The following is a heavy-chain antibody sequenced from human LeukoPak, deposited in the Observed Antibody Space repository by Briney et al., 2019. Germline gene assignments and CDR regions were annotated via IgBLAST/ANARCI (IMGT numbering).Heavy chain of an antibody. CDR2: ISSSSSDI. CDR1: GFFFSDYG. D-gene: IGHD3-3*01. Sequence: GGSLRLSCAASGFFFSDYGMNWVRQPQGKGLEWISYISSSSSDIFYADSVKGRFTISRDNAKNSLFLQMSRLRGEDTAVYYCASGYDFSSGSKRGFDNWGQGTLVTVSS. J-gene: IGHJ4*02. CDR3: ASGYDFSSGSKRGFDN. V-gene: IGHV3-48*01.